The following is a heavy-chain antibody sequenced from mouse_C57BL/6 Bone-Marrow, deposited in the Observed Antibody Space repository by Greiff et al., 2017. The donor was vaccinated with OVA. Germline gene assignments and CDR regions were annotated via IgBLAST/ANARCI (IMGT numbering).Heavy chain of an antibody. CDR1: GYTFTDYN. CDR3: ARHYYGSSYDYFDY. J-gene: IGHJ2*01. Sequence: VHVKQSGPELVKPGASVKIPCKASGYTFTDYNMDWVKQSHGKSLEWIGDINPNNGGTIYNQKFKGKATLTVDKSSSTAYMELRSLTSEDTAVYYCARHYYGSSYDYFDYWGQGTTLTVSS. D-gene: IGHD1-1*01. V-gene: IGHV1-18*01. CDR2: INPNNGGT.